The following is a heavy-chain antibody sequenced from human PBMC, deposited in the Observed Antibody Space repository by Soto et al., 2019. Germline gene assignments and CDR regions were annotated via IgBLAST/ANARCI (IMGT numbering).Heavy chain of an antibody. CDR2: IKGDGSEK. J-gene: IGHJ1*01. D-gene: IGHD6-19*01. Sequence: EVQLVESGGGLVQPGGSLRLSCVASGFTLSSYWMSWVRQAPGKGPEWVANIKGDGSEKYYADSVKGRFTISRDNAKNSLLLEMNSLRAEXXAXXXXARCVGAVAGSNLGQGTLVTVSS. CDR1: GFTLSSYW. CDR3: ARCVGAVAGSN. V-gene: IGHV3-7*05.